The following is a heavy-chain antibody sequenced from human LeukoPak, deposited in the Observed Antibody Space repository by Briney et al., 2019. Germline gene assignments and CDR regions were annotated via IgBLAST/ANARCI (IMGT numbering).Heavy chain of an antibody. CDR1: GFTFSSYG. Sequence: GRSLRLSCAASGFTFSSYGMHWVRQAPGKGLEWVAVIWYDGSNKYYADSVKGRFTISRDNSKNTMYLQMNSLRAEDTAVYYCAKEYDSGGYGANFDYWGQGTLVTVSS. D-gene: IGHD3-10*01. CDR2: IWYDGSNK. V-gene: IGHV3-33*06. CDR3: AKEYDSGGYGANFDY. J-gene: IGHJ4*02.